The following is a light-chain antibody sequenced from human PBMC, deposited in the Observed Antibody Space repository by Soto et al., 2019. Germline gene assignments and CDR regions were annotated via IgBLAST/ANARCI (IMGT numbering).Light chain of an antibody. J-gene: IGLJ3*02. Sequence: QAVVTQSPSASASLGASVKLTCTLSSGHSRYAIAWHQQQPDKGPRFLMKLTSDGSHSKGDGIPDRFSGSSSGAERYLTFSSLQSEDEADYYCQTWGTGTWVFGGGTKLTVL. CDR1: SGHSRYA. CDR2: LTSDGSH. CDR3: QTWGTGTWV. V-gene: IGLV4-69*01.